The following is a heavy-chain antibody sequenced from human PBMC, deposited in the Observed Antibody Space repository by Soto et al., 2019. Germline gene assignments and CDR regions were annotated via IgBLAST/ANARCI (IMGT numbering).Heavy chain of an antibody. V-gene: IGHV1-24*01. CDR1: GYTLTDLS. J-gene: IGHJ4*02. D-gene: IGHD3-22*01. CDR2: FDPEDGET. CDR3: ATAEVGDYDSSGYLFDY. Sequence: ASVKVSCKVSGYTLTDLSMHWVRQAPGKGLEWMGGFDPEDGETIYAQKFQGRVTMTEDTSTDTAYMELSSLRSEDTAVYYCATAEVGDYDSSGYLFDYWGQGTLVTVSS.